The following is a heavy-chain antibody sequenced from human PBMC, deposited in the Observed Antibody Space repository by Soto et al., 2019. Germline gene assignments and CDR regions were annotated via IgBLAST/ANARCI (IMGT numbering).Heavy chain of an antibody. D-gene: IGHD2-2*01. CDR2: INHSGST. CDR1: GGSFSGYY. V-gene: IGHV4-34*01. Sequence: QVQLQQWGAGLLKPSETLSLTCAVYGGSFSGYYWSWIRQPPGKGLEWIGEINHSGSTNYNPSLKSRVTISVDTSKNQFSLKLSSVTAADTAVYYCARGSKRYCSSTSCYGGGVFDYYGMDVWGQGTTVTVSS. J-gene: IGHJ6*02. CDR3: ARGSKRYCSSTSCYGGGVFDYYGMDV.